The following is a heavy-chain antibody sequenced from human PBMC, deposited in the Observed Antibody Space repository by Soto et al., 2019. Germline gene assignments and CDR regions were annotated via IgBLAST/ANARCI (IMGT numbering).Heavy chain of an antibody. Sequence: EVQLVESGGGLVQPGGSLRLSCAASGFTFSSYSMNWVRKAPGNGLEWVSYISSSSSTIYYADSVKGRFTISRDNAKNSLYLQMNSLRDEDTAVYYCARGLLLYDSSGYYYVPFDYWGQGTLVTVSS. CDR1: GFTFSSYS. CDR2: ISSSSSTI. CDR3: ARGLLLYDSSGYYYVPFDY. D-gene: IGHD3-22*01. V-gene: IGHV3-48*02. J-gene: IGHJ4*02.